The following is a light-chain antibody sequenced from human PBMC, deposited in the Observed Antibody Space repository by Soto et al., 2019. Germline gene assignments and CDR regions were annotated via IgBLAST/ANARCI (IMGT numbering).Light chain of an antibody. Sequence: DIQMTQSPSALSASVGDRATITCRASQSISSWLAWYQQKPWKAPKLLIYDASTLQSGVPSRYSGSGSGTEFTLTISNLQPDDFATYYCQQYESYSTWTFGQGTKVDIK. V-gene: IGKV1-5*01. CDR1: QSISSW. CDR2: DAS. CDR3: QQYESYSTWT. J-gene: IGKJ1*01.